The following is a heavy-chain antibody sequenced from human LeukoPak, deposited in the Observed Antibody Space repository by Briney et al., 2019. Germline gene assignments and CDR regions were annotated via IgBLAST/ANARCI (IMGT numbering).Heavy chain of an antibody. J-gene: IGHJ6*03. V-gene: IGHV4-34*01. CDR1: GGSFSGYY. CDR3: ARGRQDVTMIVVVMTAVSYYLDV. Sequence: SETLSLTCAVYGGSFSGYYWTWIRQTPEKGLEWIGEMNPSGSTNYNPSLKSRVPLSVDTSKNQFSLELRSVTAADTAVYYCARGRQDVTMIVVVMTAVSYYLDVWGKGATVTVS. D-gene: IGHD3-22*01. CDR2: MNPSGST.